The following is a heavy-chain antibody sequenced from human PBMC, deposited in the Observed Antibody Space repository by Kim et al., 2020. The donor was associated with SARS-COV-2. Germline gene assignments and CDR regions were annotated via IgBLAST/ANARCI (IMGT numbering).Heavy chain of an antibody. Sequence: GGSLRLSCAASGFTFSSYWMSWVRQAPGKGLEWVANIKQDGSEKYYVDSVKGRFIISRDNAKNSLYLQMKSLRAEDTAVYYCARVAGGSWYFEYWGQGTLVTVSS. V-gene: IGHV3-7*01. CDR3: ARVAGGSWYFEY. CDR1: GFTFSSYW. CDR2: IKQDGSEK. D-gene: IGHD2-15*01. J-gene: IGHJ4*02.